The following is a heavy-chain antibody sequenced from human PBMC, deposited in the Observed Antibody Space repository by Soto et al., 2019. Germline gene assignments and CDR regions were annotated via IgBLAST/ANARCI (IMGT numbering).Heavy chain of an antibody. CDR2: ISSSSSYI. J-gene: IGHJ4*02. V-gene: IGHV3-21*01. CDR1: GFTFSSYS. CDR3: AREMFRGYCSGGSCSYYDY. Sequence: EVQLVESGGGLVKPGGSLRLSCAASGFTFSSYSMNWVHQAPGKGLEWVSSISSSSSYIYYADSVKGRFTISRDNAKNSLYLQMNSLRAEDTAVYYCAREMFRGYCSGGSCSYYDYWGQGTLVTVSS. D-gene: IGHD2-15*01.